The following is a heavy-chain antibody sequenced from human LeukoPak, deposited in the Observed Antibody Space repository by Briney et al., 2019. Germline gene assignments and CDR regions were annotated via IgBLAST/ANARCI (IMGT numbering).Heavy chain of an antibody. CDR3: ARDSKPAYYDSSGFFDY. D-gene: IGHD3-22*01. V-gene: IGHV1-18*01. J-gene: IGHJ4*02. Sequence: ASVKVSCKASGYTFTSYGISWVRQAPGQGLEWMGWISAYNGNTNYAQKLQGRVTMTTDTSTSTAYMELRSLRPDDTAVYYCARDSKPAYYDSSGFFDYWGQGTLVTVSS. CDR2: ISAYNGNT. CDR1: GYTFTSYG.